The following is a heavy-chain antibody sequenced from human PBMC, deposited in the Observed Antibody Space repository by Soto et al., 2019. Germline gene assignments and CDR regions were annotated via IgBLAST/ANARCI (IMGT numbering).Heavy chain of an antibody. V-gene: IGHV2-5*02. CDR3: AHRAVPGTYFFDY. J-gene: IGHJ4*02. CDR2: IYWDDDK. D-gene: IGHD6-19*01. CDR1: GFSLDTSGAG. Sequence: QITLKESGPTLVKPTQTLTLTCTLSGFSLDTSGAGVGWIRQPPGKTLEWLSLIYWDDDKRYNPTLSSRLTSTKDTSKNQVVLTMTNMDPEDTATYYCAHRAVPGTYFFDYWGPGTLVTVSS.